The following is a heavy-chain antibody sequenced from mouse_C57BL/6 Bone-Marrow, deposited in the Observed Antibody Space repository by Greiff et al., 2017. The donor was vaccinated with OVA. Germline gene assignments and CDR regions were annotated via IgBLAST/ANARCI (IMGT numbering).Heavy chain of an antibody. CDR2: ISDGGSYT. Sequence: EVMLVESGGGLVKPGGSLKLSCAASGFTFSSYAMSWVRQTPEKRLEWVATISDGGSYTYYPDNVKGRFTISRDNAKNNLYLQMSHLKSEDTAMYYCASYYGYDGDYWGQGTSVTVSS. CDR1: GFTFSSYA. D-gene: IGHD2-2*01. J-gene: IGHJ4*01. CDR3: ASYYGYDGDY. V-gene: IGHV5-4*03.